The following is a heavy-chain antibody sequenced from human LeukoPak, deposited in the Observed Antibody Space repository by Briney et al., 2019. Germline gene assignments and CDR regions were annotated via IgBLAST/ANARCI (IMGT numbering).Heavy chain of an antibody. J-gene: IGHJ6*04. CDR3: ARGPTMKMDV. Sequence: GGSLRLSCAASGFTFSSYAMHWVRQAPGKGLEWVAVISYDGSNKYYADSVKGRFTISRGNSKNTLYLQMNSLRAEDTAVYYCARGPTMKMDVWGKGTTVTVSS. CDR1: GFTFSSYA. CDR2: ISYDGSNK. V-gene: IGHV3-30*04. D-gene: IGHD3-22*01.